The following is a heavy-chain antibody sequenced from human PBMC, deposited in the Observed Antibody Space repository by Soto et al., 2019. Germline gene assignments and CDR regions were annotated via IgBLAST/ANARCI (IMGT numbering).Heavy chain of an antibody. Sequence: PGGSLRLSCAASGCTFSSYAMNWVRQAPGKGLEWVSTISGSGVSTYYADSVKGRFTISRDNSKNTLYLQMNSLRAEDTAVYYCAKDRQGSYFDYWGQGTLVTVSS. CDR1: GCTFSSYA. D-gene: IGHD1-26*01. CDR2: ISGSGVST. V-gene: IGHV3-23*01. CDR3: AKDRQGSYFDY. J-gene: IGHJ4*02.